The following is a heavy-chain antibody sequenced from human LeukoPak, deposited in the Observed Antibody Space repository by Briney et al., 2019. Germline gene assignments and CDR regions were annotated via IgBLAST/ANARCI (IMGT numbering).Heavy chain of an antibody. J-gene: IGHJ6*02. CDR2: ISSSSSYI. D-gene: IGHD2-2*01. CDR3: ARDTMTVVVPALYYYYYGMDV. Sequence: GGSLRLSCAASGFTISSYSMNWVRQAPGKGLEWVSSISSSSSYIYYADSVKGRFTISRDNAKNSLYLQMNSLRAEDTAVYYCARDTMTVVVPALYYYYYGMDVWGQGTTVTVSS. CDR1: GFTISSYS. V-gene: IGHV3-21*01.